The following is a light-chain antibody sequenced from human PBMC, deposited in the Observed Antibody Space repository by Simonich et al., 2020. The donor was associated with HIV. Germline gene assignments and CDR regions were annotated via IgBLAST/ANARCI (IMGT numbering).Light chain of an antibody. CDR3: QQYNNWPLF. J-gene: IGKJ2*01. CDR1: QSVSSD. V-gene: IGKV3-15*01. CDR2: GAS. Sequence: EIVMTQSPATLSVSPGERATLSCRASQSVSSDLAWYQQKPGQAPRLLIYGASTRAPGIPARFSGSGSGTEFTLTISSMQSEDFAVYYCQQYNNWPLFFGQGTKLEIK.